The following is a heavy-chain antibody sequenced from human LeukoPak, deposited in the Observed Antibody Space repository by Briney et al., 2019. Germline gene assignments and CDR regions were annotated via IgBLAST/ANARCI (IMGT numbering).Heavy chain of an antibody. CDR2: IIPILGIA. V-gene: IGHV1-69*04. D-gene: IGHD2-2*01. CDR1: GGTFSSYA. Sequence: ASVKVSCKASGGTFSSYAISWVRQAPGQGLEWMGRIIPILGIANYAQKFQGRVTITADKSTSTAYMELSSLRSEDTAVYYCARVRIVVVPAARYYYYGMDVWGQGTTVTVSS. J-gene: IGHJ6*02. CDR3: ARVRIVVVPAARYYYYGMDV.